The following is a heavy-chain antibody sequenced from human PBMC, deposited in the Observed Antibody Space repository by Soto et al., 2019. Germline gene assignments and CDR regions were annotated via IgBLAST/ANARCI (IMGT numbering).Heavy chain of an antibody. CDR1: GFTFSSYS. D-gene: IGHD6-6*01. V-gene: IGHV3-21*01. Sequence: VGSLRLSCAASGFTFSSYSMNWVRQAPGKGLEWVSSISSGSSSIYYADSVQGRFTISRDNAKNSLYLQMNSLRAEDTAVYYCARRLGQLASYFDYWGQGTLVTVSS. CDR3: ARRLGQLASYFDY. J-gene: IGHJ4*02. CDR2: ISSGSSSI.